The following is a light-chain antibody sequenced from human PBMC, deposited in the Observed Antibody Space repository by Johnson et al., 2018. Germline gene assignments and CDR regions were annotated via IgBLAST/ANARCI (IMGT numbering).Light chain of an antibody. Sequence: QSVLTQPPSVSAAPGQKVTISCSGSSSNIGNNYVSWYQQLPGTAPKLLIYENNKRPSGIPDRFSGSKSGTSATLGITGLQTGYEADYYCGTWDSSLSTGDAFGTGTKVTVL. CDR1: SSNIGNNY. V-gene: IGLV1-51*02. CDR2: ENN. J-gene: IGLJ1*01. CDR3: GTWDSSLSTGDA.